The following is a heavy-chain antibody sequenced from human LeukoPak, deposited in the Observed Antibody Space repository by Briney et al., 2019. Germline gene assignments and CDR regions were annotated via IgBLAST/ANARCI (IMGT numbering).Heavy chain of an antibody. CDR1: GYTFTSYY. D-gene: IGHD6-13*01. Sequence: ASVKVSCEASGYTFTSYYMRWVRQAPGQGLEWMGIINPSGGSTSYAQKFQGRVTMTRDTSTSTVYMELSSLRSEDTAVYYCARDKVWYSSSWYLDYWGQGTLVTVSS. J-gene: IGHJ4*02. CDR2: INPSGGST. CDR3: ARDKVWYSSSWYLDY. V-gene: IGHV1-46*01.